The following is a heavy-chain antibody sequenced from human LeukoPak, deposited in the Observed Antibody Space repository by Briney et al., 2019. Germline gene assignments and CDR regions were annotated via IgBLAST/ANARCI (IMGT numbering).Heavy chain of an antibody. CDR1: GFSFSTNW. J-gene: IGHJ4*02. V-gene: IGHV3-7*04. Sequence: GGSLRLSCAASGFSFSTNWMTWVRQAPGKGLEWVANINQGGSDTYYVDSVKGRFTISRDNAKNSLYLQMNSLRAEDTAVYYCARNYDWGQGTLVTVSS. CDR2: INQGGSDT. CDR3: ARNYD. D-gene: IGHD3-16*01.